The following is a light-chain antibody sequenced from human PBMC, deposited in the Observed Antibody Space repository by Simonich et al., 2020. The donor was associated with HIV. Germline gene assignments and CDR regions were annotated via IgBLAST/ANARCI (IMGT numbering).Light chain of an antibody. J-gene: IGKJ2*01. CDR3: QQYNNWPLL. CDR2: GAS. Sequence: EIVMTQSPATLSVSPGERATLSCRASESISSNLAWYQQKPGQGPRLLIYGASTRATGIPARFSGSGSGTEFTLTITSMQSEDFAVYYCQQYNNWPLLFGQGTKLEIK. V-gene: IGKV3-15*01. CDR1: ESISSN.